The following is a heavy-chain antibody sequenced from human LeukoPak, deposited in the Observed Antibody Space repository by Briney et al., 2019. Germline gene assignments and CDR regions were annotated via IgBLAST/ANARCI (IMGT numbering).Heavy chain of an antibody. CDR3: ARVAVAGTGSYSDY. CDR1: GGSISSGGYS. Sequence: SETLSLTCAVSGGSISSGGYSWSWIRQPPGKGLEWIGYIYHSGSTYYNPSLKSRVTISVDRSKNQFSLKLSSVTAADTAVYYCARVAVAGTGSYSDYWGQGTTVTVSS. V-gene: IGHV4-30-2*01. J-gene: IGHJ4*02. D-gene: IGHD6-19*01. CDR2: IYHSGST.